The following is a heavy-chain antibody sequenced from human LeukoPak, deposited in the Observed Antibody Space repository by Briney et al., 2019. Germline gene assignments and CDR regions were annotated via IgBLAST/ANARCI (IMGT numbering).Heavy chain of an antibody. J-gene: IGHJ4*02. V-gene: IGHV5-10-1*01. CDR3: ARHEAGTLLSDY. CDR2: IDPSDSYT. CDR1: GYIFTSYW. Sequence: GESLKISCKGSGYIFTSYWISWVRQMPGKGLECMGRIDPSDSYTNYSPSFQGHVTISADKSISTAYLQWSSLKASDTAMYYCARHEAGTLLSDYWGQGTLVTVSS. D-gene: IGHD6-19*01.